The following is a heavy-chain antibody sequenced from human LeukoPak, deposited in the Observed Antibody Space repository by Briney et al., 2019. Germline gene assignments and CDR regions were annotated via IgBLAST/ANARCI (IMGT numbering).Heavy chain of an antibody. CDR1: GYTFTSYG. CDR2: ISAYNGNT. CDR3: ARVVRIAVAVWFDP. Sequence: ASVKVSCKASGYTFTSYGISWVRQAPGQGLEWMGWISAYNGNTNYAQKLQGRVTMTTDTSTSTANMELRSLRSDDTAVYYCARVVRIAVAVWFDPWGQGTLVTVSS. V-gene: IGHV1-18*01. D-gene: IGHD6-19*01. J-gene: IGHJ5*02.